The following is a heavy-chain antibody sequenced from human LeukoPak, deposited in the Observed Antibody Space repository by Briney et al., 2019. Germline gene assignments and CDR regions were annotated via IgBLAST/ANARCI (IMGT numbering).Heavy chain of an antibody. CDR3: ARGEDIVATKGHWFDP. J-gene: IGHJ5*02. CDR2: INHSGST. D-gene: IGHD5-12*01. V-gene: IGHV4-39*07. Sequence: SETLSLTCTVSGGSISSSSYYWGWIRQPPGKGLEWIGEINHSGSTNYNPSLKSRVIISVDTSKNQFSLKLSSVTAADTAVYYCARGEDIVATKGHWFDPWGQGTLVTVSS. CDR1: GGSISSSSYY.